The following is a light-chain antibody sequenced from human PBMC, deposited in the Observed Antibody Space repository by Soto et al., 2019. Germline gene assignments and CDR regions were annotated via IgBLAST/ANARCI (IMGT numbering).Light chain of an antibody. CDR3: QQYNNWLSIT. CDR1: QSVSSY. V-gene: IGKV3D-15*01. CDR2: GAT. Sequence: EVVLTQSPSTLSLSPGERATLSCRASQSVSSYLAWCQQKPGQAPRLLIYGATIRATGIPARFSGSGSGTEFTLTISSLQSEDFAVYYCQQYNNWLSITFGQGTRLEIK. J-gene: IGKJ5*01.